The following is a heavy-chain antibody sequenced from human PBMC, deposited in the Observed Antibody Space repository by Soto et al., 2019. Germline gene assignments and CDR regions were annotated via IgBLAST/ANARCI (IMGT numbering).Heavy chain of an antibody. CDR3: ARDDYDFWSGHYGMDV. D-gene: IGHD3-3*01. Sequence: SETLSLTCTVSGGSISSYYWSWIRQPAGKGLEWIGRIYTSGSTNYSPSLKSRVTMSVDTSKNQFSLKLSSVTAADTAVYYCARDDYDFWSGHYGMDVWGQGTTVTVSS. V-gene: IGHV4-4*07. J-gene: IGHJ6*02. CDR1: GGSISSYY. CDR2: IYTSGST.